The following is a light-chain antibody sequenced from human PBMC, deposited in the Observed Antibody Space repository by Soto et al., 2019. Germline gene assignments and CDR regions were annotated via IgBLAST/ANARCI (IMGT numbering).Light chain of an antibody. Sequence: EIVLTQSPATLSVSPGETATLSCRASQSVGSAVAWYQHRPGQAPRLLIVAASIRATGVPGRFSGGGSGTEFTLTISGLQSEDFAVYYCQQYINWPPLTFGGGTTVDIK. V-gene: IGKV3-15*01. CDR1: QSVGSA. CDR3: QQYINWPPLT. CDR2: AAS. J-gene: IGKJ4*01.